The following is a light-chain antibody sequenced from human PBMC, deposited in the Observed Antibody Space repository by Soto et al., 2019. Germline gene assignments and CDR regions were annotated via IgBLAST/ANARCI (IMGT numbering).Light chain of an antibody. Sequence: DIQMTQSPSSVSASVGDRVTITCRSSEDISTWLAWYQQKPGKAPKLLIYGASSRATGIPDRFRGSGSGTDFALIISRLEPEDFAVYYCQQYGSSPLTFGGGTKVDIK. V-gene: IGKV1-12*01. CDR1: EDISTW. J-gene: IGKJ4*01. CDR3: QQYGSSPLT. CDR2: GAS.